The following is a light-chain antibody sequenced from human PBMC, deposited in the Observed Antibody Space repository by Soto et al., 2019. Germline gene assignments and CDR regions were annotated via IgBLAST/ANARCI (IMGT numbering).Light chain of an antibody. V-gene: IGLV2-14*01. Sequence: QSALPQPASVSASPGQSITISCTGTSSDVGANNFVSWYQQHPGKAPQVMIFEVSNRPSGVSNRFSGSKAGNTASLTISGLQAEDEADYYCLSYTNTGARVFGTGTKVTVL. CDR2: EVS. CDR3: LSYTNTGARV. J-gene: IGLJ1*01. CDR1: SSDVGANNF.